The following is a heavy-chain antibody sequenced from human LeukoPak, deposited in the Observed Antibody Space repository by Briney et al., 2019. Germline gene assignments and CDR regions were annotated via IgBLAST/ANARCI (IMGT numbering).Heavy chain of an antibody. CDR3: ARDRSIAVAGTDL. V-gene: IGHV3-53*01. CDR1: GFTVSSNY. D-gene: IGHD6-19*01. CDR2: IYSGGST. Sequence: GGSLRLSCAASGFTVSSNYMSSVRQAPGKGLEWVSVIYSGGSTYYADSVKGRFTISRDNSKNTLYLQMNSLRAEDTAVYYCARDRSIAVAGTDLWGQGTLVTVSS. J-gene: IGHJ4*02.